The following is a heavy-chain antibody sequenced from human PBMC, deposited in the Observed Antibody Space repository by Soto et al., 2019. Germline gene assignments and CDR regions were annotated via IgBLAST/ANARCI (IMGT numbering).Heavy chain of an antibody. CDR2: INPNSGGT. CDR1: GYTFTVYY. V-gene: IGHV1-2*02. Sequence: ASVKVSCKASGYTFTVYYMHWVRQAPGQGLEWMGWINPNSGGTNYAQKFQGRVTMTRDTSISTAYMELSRLRSDDTAVYYCAGYCSSTSCYKVMLCSQVYYYYGMDVWGQGTTVTVSS. J-gene: IGHJ6*02. D-gene: IGHD2-2*02. CDR3: AGYCSSTSCYKVMLCSQVYYYYGMDV.